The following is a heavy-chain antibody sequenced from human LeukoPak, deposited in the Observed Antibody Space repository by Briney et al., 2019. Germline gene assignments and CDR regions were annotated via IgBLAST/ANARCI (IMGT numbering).Heavy chain of an antibody. Sequence: ASVKVTCKACGYTFRDFYVHWVRQAPGQGLEWMGIIKVSGGRTEYAQKFQGRVTMTRDMSTSTVYMELNSLRSEDTAVYYCAREPPESYYFDYWGQGTLVTVSS. CDR2: IKVSGGRT. J-gene: IGHJ4*02. CDR3: AREPPESYYFDY. CDR1: GYTFRDFY. V-gene: IGHV1-46*01.